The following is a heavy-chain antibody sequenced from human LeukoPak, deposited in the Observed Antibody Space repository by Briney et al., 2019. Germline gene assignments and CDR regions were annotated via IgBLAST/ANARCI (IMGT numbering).Heavy chain of an antibody. D-gene: IGHD1-26*01. CDR3: ARELLVRGYYYMDV. V-gene: IGHV1-18*01. Sequence: ASVKVSCKASGYTFTSYGISWVRQAPGQGLEWMGWISAYNGNTNYAQKLQGRVTMTTDTSTSTAYMELRSLRSDDTAVYYCARELLVRGYYYMDVWGIGTTVTVSS. J-gene: IGHJ6*03. CDR1: GYTFTSYG. CDR2: ISAYNGNT.